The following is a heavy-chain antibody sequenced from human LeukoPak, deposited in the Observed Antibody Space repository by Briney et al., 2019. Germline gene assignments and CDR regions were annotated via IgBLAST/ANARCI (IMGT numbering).Heavy chain of an antibody. D-gene: IGHD5-24*01. CDR2: MNPDGSKK. V-gene: IGHV3-7*04. J-gene: IGHJ4*02. CDR3: ARDYGYKLDF. CDR1: GFTFSSFA. Sequence: PGGSLRLSCAASGFTFSSFALSWVRQAPGKGLEWVANMNPDGSKKYYLDSVKGRFTIPRDNAKNSLHLQMNSLRAEDAAVYYCARDYGYKLDFWGQGTLVTESS.